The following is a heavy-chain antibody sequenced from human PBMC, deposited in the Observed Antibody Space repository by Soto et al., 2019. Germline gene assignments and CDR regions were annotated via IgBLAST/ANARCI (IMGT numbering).Heavy chain of an antibody. D-gene: IGHD3-16*01. Sequence: QVQLVQSGAEVKKPGASVKVSCKASGYTFTSYAMHWVRQAPGQRLEWMGWINAGNGNTKYSQKFQGRVTITRDTSASTAYMELSSLRSADTAVYYCARDGARPAWFDPWGQGTLVTVSS. CDR2: INAGNGNT. J-gene: IGHJ5*02. V-gene: IGHV1-3*01. CDR1: GYTFTSYA. CDR3: ARDGARPAWFDP.